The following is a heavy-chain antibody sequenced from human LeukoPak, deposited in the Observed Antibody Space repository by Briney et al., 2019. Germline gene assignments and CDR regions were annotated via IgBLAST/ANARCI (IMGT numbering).Heavy chain of an antibody. CDR1: GFTFSSYA. D-gene: IGHD6-19*01. J-gene: IGHJ6*02. Sequence: GGSLRLSCAASGFTFSSYAMSWVRQAPGKGLEWVSAISGSGVGTYYADSVKGRFTISRDNSKNTLYLQMNSLRAEDTALYYCAKGTASHWLADYYYYGMDVWGQGTTVTVSS. CDR2: ISGSGVGT. V-gene: IGHV3-23*01. CDR3: AKGTASHWLADYYYYGMDV.